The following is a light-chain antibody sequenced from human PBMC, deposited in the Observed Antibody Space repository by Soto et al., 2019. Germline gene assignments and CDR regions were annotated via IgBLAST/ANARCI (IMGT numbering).Light chain of an antibody. CDR1: QSVSSSY. V-gene: IGKV3-20*01. J-gene: IGKJ1*01. CDR3: QQYGSSPPWT. Sequence: EIVLTQSPGTLSLSPGERATLSCRASQSVSSSYLAWYQQKAGQAPSLLIYGASSRATGLPDRFSGSGSGTDFTLTISRLEPEDFAVYYCQQYGSSPPWTFGQGTKVEIK. CDR2: GAS.